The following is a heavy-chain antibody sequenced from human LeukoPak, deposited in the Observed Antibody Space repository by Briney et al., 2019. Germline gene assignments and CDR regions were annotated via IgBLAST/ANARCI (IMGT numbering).Heavy chain of an antibody. CDR1: GFTFSSYT. D-gene: IGHD5-18*01. Sequence: GSLRLSCAASGFTFSSYTMCWVCQAPAPGLERVSAISGSGGSTYYADSVQGRFTISRDNSKNTLYLQMNSLRAEDTAVYSCAKSRGYSYGYGGEAFDIWGQGTMVTVSS. CDR3: AKSRGYSYGYGGEAFDI. V-gene: IGHV3-23*01. CDR2: ISGSGGST. J-gene: IGHJ3*02.